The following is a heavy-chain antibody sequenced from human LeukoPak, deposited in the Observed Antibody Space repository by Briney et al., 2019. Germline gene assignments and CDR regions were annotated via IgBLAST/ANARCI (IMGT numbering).Heavy chain of an antibody. J-gene: IGHJ3*02. D-gene: IGHD6-19*01. Sequence: GGSLRLSCAASGFTFSSCGMHWVRQAPGKGLEWVAVISYDGSNKYYADSVKGRFTISRDNSKNTLFLEMNSLRAEDTAVYYCAKALTSGWYLDAFNIWGQGTMVTVSS. CDR2: ISYDGSNK. V-gene: IGHV3-30*18. CDR1: GFTFSSCG. CDR3: AKALTSGWYLDAFNI.